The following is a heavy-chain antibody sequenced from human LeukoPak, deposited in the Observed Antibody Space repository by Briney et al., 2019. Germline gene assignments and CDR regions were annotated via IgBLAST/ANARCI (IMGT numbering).Heavy chain of an antibody. J-gene: IGHJ3*02. V-gene: IGHV5-51*01. CDR1: GYSFTTYW. D-gene: IGHD5-12*01. CDR3: ARLGYSGYSGVVGGLGAFDI. Sequence: GESLKISCKGSGYSFTTYWIGWVRQMPGKGLEWMGIIYPGDSDTRYSPSFQGQVTISADKSISTAYLQWSSLKASDTAMYYCARLGYSGYSGVVGGLGAFDIWGQGTMVTVSS. CDR2: IYPGDSDT.